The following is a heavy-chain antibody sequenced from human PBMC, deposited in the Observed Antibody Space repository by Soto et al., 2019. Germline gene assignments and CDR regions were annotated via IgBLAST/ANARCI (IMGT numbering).Heavy chain of an antibody. Sequence: LSLTCTVSGVSISSGDYYWSWIRHPPGKGLEWIGYIYYSGSTYYNPSLKSRVTMSVDTSKNQFSLKLSSVTAADTAVYYCARVVPIYYDSSGYIYYFDYWGQGTLVTVSS. V-gene: IGHV4-30-4*01. CDR2: IYYSGST. CDR3: ARVVPIYYDSSGYIYYFDY. CDR1: GVSISSGDYY. J-gene: IGHJ4*02. D-gene: IGHD3-22*01.